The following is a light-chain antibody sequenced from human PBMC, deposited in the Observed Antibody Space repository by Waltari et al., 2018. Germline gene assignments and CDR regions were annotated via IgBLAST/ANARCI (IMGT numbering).Light chain of an antibody. CDR3: QQYNHWHPYT. J-gene: IGKJ2*01. CDR1: QRVSSN. CDR2: GAS. Sequence: EIVITQSPATLSVSPGERAPLSCRARQRVSSNLAWYHQKPGQPPRLLIYGASTRATDIPARFSGSGYGTEFTLTITSLRSEDFAVYSCQQYNHWHPYTFGQGTKLEIK. V-gene: IGKV3-15*01.